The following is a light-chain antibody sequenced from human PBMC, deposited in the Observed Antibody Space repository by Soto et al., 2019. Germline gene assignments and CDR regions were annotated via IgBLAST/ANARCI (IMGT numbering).Light chain of an antibody. V-gene: IGKV1-9*01. J-gene: IGKJ5*01. Sequence: DIQLTQSPSFLSASVGDIVTITWLASKGTSSYLAWFQQKPGRAPKLLIYGASTLQSGVPARFSGSGSGADFTLTISNLQPEDFATYYCPQLNAYPLTFGQGTRLEIK. CDR3: PQLNAYPLT. CDR1: KGTSSY. CDR2: GAS.